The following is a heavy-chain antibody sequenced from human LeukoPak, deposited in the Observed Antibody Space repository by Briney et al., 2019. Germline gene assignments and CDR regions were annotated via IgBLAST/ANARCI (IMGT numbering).Heavy chain of an antibody. V-gene: IGHV1-69*05. CDR3: ARLEDTNYEGYYFDY. Sequence: SVKVSCKASGGTFSSYAISWVRQAPGQGLEWMGGIIPIFGTANYAQKFQGRVTITTDESTSTAYMELSSLRSEDTAVYYCARLEDTNYEGYYFDYWGQGTLVTVSS. J-gene: IGHJ4*02. CDR2: IIPIFGTA. D-gene: IGHD4-11*01. CDR1: GGTFSSYA.